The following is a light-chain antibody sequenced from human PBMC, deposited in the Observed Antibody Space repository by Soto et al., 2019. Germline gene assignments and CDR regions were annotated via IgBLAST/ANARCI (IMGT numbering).Light chain of an antibody. J-gene: IGKJ1*01. V-gene: IGKV3-15*01. Sequence: ETVLTQSPATLSVSPGETATLSCTTSQGLNRNLAWYPQKLGQAPRVLIYGASTRAAGIPARFSGSGSGTEFILSISSLQSEDFAVYYCHEYNTWPWTFGQGTKVEIK. CDR3: HEYNTWPWT. CDR2: GAS. CDR1: QGLNRN.